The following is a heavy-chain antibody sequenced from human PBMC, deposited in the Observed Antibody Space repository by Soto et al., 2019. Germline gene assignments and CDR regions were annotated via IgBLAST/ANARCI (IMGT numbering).Heavy chain of an antibody. J-gene: IGHJ6*02. V-gene: IGHV4-30-4*01. Sequence: SESLSLTCTACGDSISSADYYWSWIRQTPGKGLEWIGHIFYSGTTYYNPSLKSRLTISVDTSKNHFSLRLTSVTAADTAVYYCARDLWVEPELYYYGMDVWGQGTTVTVSS. CDR3: ARDLWVEPELYYYGMDV. CDR2: IFYSGTT. D-gene: IGHD1-1*01. CDR1: GDSISSADYY.